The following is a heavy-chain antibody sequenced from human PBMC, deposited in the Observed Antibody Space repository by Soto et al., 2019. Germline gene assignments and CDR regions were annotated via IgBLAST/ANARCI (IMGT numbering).Heavy chain of an antibody. CDR2: IYPGDSDT. CDR1: GYSFTSYW. V-gene: IGHV5-51*01. D-gene: IGHD4-4*01. J-gene: IGHJ6*01. Sequence: GESLKISGKGSGYSFTSYWIGWVRQMPGKGLEWMGIIYPGDSDTRYSPSFQGQVTISADKSISTAYLQWSSLKASDTAMYYCARTRVQYPYYYYGMDVWGQGTTVTVSS. CDR3: ARTRVQYPYYYYGMDV.